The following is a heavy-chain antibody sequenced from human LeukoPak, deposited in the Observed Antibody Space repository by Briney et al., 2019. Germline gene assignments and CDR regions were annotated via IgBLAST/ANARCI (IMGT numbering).Heavy chain of an antibody. Sequence: QTGGSLRLSCAASGFTFSSYAMHWARQAPGKGLEWVANINQDGSERFYVDSVKGRFTISRDNAKNSLYLQMNSLRAEDTAVYYCARAGFRYSSSSDVWGQGTTVTVSS. D-gene: IGHD6-13*01. CDR1: GFTFSSYA. J-gene: IGHJ6*02. CDR3: ARAGFRYSSSSDV. V-gene: IGHV3-7*01. CDR2: INQDGSER.